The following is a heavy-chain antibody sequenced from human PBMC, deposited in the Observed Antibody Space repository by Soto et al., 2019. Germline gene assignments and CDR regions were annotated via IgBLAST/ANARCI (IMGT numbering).Heavy chain of an antibody. D-gene: IGHD6-19*01. CDR1: GYSFTSYW. Sequence: GESLKISCKGSGYSFTSYWIGWVRQMPGKGLEWMGIIYPGDSDTRYSPSFQGQVTISADKSISTAYLQWSSLKASDTAMYYCARRIQLDTSGWYIYYFDYWGQGTLVTVSS. CDR3: ARRIQLDTSGWYIYYFDY. J-gene: IGHJ4*02. V-gene: IGHV5-51*01. CDR2: IYPGDSDT.